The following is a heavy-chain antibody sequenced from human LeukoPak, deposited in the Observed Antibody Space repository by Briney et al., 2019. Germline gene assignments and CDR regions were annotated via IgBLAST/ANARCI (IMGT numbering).Heavy chain of an antibody. J-gene: IGHJ4*02. CDR1: GGSISSYY. D-gene: IGHD2-15*01. CDR2: ICYSGST. V-gene: IGHV4-59*01. Sequence: SETLSLTCTVSGGSISSYYWSWIRQPPGKGLEWIGYICYSGSTNYNPSLKSRVTISVDTSKNQFSLKLSSVTAADTAVYYCARWGPEYCSGGSCYYFDYWGQGTLVTVSS. CDR3: ARWGPEYCSGGSCYYFDY.